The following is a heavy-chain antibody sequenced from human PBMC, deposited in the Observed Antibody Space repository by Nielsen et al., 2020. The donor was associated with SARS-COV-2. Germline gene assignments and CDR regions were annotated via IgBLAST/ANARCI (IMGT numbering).Heavy chain of an antibody. CDR2: INPSGSGT. CDR1: GFTFSSTW. D-gene: IGHD3-3*01. J-gene: IGHJ6*03. Sequence: GESLKISCSASGFTFSSTWMDWVRQAPGQELVWVSRINPSGSGTAYADSVKGRFAVSRDNAENTVVLQIHSLRVEDTAVYYCAGGADFWSGTQKYYMDVWGKGTTVTVSS. CDR3: AGGADFWSGTQKYYMDV. V-gene: IGHV3-74*01.